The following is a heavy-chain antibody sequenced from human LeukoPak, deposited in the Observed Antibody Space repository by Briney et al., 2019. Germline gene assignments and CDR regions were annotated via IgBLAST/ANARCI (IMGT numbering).Heavy chain of an antibody. D-gene: IGHD3-10*01. CDR3: ARATRMVRGVIKFDP. CDR2: INHSGST. J-gene: IGHJ5*02. V-gene: IGHV4-34*01. CDR1: GGSFSGYY. Sequence: SETLSLTCAVHGGSFSGYYWSWIRQPPGKGLEWIGEINHSGSTNYNPSLKSRVTISVDTSKNQFSLKLSSVTAADTAVYYCARATRMVRGVIKFDPWGQGTLVTVSS.